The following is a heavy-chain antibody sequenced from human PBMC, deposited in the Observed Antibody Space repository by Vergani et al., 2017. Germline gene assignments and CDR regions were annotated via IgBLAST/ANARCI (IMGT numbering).Heavy chain of an antibody. CDR1: GYTFTGYY. J-gene: IGHJ4*02. CDR3: AREDYDFWRGGPGDFDY. CDR2: INPNSGGT. D-gene: IGHD3-3*01. Sequence: QVQLVQSGAEVKKPGASVKVSCKASGYTFTGYYMHWVRQAPGQGLEWMGWINPNSGGTNYAQKFQGRVTMTRDTSISTAYMELSRLRSDETAVYYCAREDYDFWRGGPGDFDYWGQGTLVTVSS. V-gene: IGHV1-2*02.